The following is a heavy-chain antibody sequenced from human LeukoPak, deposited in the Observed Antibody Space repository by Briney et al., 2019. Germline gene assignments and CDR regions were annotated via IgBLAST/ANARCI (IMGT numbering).Heavy chain of an antibody. CDR2: IKQDGREK. V-gene: IGHV3-7*01. Sequence: GGSLRLSCAASGFTFSIYWMSWVRQAPGKGLEWVANIKQDGREKYYVVSVKGRFTIYRDNAKNSLYLQMNSLRAEDTAGYYCARLRGGIVATICQWGQGTLVTVSS. CDR3: ARLRGGIVATICQ. J-gene: IGHJ4*02. CDR1: GFTFSIYW. D-gene: IGHD5-12*01.